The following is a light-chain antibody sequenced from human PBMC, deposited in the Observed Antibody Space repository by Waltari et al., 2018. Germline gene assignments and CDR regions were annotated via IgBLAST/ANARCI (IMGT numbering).Light chain of an antibody. Sequence: QSVLTQPPSVSGAPRQRATIPCTGSRPTIGAAFLVHWYQQLPGTAPKLLIYGNNNRPSGVPDRFSGSKSGTSASLAITGLQAEDEADYYCQSYGSDWVFGGGTKLTVL. V-gene: IGLV1-40*01. CDR1: RPTIGAAFL. CDR2: GNN. CDR3: QSYGSDWV. J-gene: IGLJ3*02.